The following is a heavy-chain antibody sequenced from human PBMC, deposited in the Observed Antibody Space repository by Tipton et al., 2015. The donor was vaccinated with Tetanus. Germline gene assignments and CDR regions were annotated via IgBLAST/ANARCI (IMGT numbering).Heavy chain of an antibody. CDR1: GGSITPYY. V-gene: IGHV4-59*01. CDR2: IFYGGAT. D-gene: IGHD5-12*01. CDR3: ARKLADYNGGGMDV. J-gene: IGHJ6*02. Sequence: GLVKPSETLSLTCSVSGGSITPYYWTWIRQPPGKGLEWIGYIFYGGATNYNPSLGSRLTISVDTSKNQFSLKLTSVTAADTAVYFCARKLADYNGGGMDVWGPGTTVTVS.